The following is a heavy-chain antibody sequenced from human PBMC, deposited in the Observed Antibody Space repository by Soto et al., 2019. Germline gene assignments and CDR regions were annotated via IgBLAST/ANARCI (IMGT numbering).Heavy chain of an antibody. CDR1: GFTFSDYY. D-gene: IGHD6-19*01. J-gene: IGHJ4*02. Sequence: GGSLRLSCAASGFTFSDYYMSWIRQAPGKGLEWVSYISSSGSTIYYADSVKGRFTISRDNAKNSLYLQMNSLRAEDTAVYYCARDLSSGIAVAGIPNYFDYWGQGTLVTVSS. V-gene: IGHV3-11*01. CDR3: ARDLSSGIAVAGIPNYFDY. CDR2: ISSSGSTI.